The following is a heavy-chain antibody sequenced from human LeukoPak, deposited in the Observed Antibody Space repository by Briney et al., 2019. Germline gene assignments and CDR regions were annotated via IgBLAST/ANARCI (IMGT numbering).Heavy chain of an antibody. Sequence: AGGSLRLSCAASGFIFSNHWMHWVRQAPGKGLVWVSRINSDGSSTNYADSEKGRFTISRDNAKNTLYLQMNSLRAEDTAVYYCARIPYDSSEDYWGQGTLVTVSS. V-gene: IGHV3-74*01. CDR1: GFIFSNHW. D-gene: IGHD3-22*01. J-gene: IGHJ4*02. CDR3: ARIPYDSSEDY. CDR2: INSDGSST.